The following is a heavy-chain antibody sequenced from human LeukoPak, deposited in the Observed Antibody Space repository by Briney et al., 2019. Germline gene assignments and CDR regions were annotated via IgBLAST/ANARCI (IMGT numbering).Heavy chain of an antibody. Sequence: PSETLSLTCAVYGGSFSGYYWSWIRQPPGKGLEWIGEINHSGSTNYNPSLKSRVTISVDTSKNQFSLKLSSVTAADTAVYYCAREGAGYSSGWLDYWGQGTLVTVSS. D-gene: IGHD6-19*01. CDR2: INHSGST. J-gene: IGHJ4*02. CDR3: AREGAGYSSGWLDY. V-gene: IGHV4-34*01. CDR1: GGSFSGYY.